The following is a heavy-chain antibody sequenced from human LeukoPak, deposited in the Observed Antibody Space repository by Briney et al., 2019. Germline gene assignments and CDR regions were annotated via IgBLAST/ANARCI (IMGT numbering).Heavy chain of an antibody. V-gene: IGHV3-21*01. J-gene: IGHJ4*02. CDR1: GFTFSSFS. D-gene: IGHD1-26*01. CDR2: ISSGTSYI. Sequence: GGSLRLSCAASGFTFSSFSMNWVRQAPGKGLEWVSSISSGTSYIYYADSVKGRFTISRDNAKNSLYLQMNSLRAEDTAVYYCAIGGILIDCWGQGTLSPSPQ. CDR3: AIGGILIDC.